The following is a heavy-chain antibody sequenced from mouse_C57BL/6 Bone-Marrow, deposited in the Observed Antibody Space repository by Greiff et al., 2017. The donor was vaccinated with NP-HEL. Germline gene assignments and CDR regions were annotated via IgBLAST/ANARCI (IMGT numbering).Heavy chain of an antibody. CDR2: IDPSDSYT. Sequence: QVQLQQPGAELVKPGASVKLSCKASGYTFTSYWMQWVKQRPGQGLEWIGEIDPSDSYTNYNQKFKGKATLTVDTSSNTAYLQLSSRTSEDTAIYYCARGDWNWYFDVWGTGTTVTVSS. D-gene: IGHD3-3*01. V-gene: IGHV1-50*01. CDR1: GYTFTSYW. CDR3: ARGDWNWYFDV. J-gene: IGHJ1*03.